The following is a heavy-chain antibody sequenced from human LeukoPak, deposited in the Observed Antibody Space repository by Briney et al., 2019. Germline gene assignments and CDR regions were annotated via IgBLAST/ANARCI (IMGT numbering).Heavy chain of an antibody. J-gene: IGHJ3*02. CDR3: ARGGSLAVAGTEDAFDI. V-gene: IGHV3-13*01. D-gene: IGHD6-19*01. Sequence: HPGGSLKLSCAASGFTFSSYDMHWVRQATGKGLEWVSAIGTAGDTYYPGSVKGRFTISRENAKNSLYLQMNSLRAGDTAVYYCARGGSLAVAGTEDAFDIWGQGTMVTVSS. CDR1: GFTFSSYD. CDR2: IGTAGDT.